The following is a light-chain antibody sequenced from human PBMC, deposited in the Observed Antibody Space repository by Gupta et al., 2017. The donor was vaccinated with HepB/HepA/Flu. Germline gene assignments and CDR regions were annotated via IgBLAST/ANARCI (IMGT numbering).Light chain of an antibody. J-gene: IGLJ2*01. Sequence: SALTQPASVSGSPVPSITISCSGTSSDVDGDNFVSWYQQHPGKAPKLMIYDVTNRLSGVSNRVSGSKSGNTASLTIAGIQAEDEADYYCSSYTSTSTLETVFGGGTKLTVL. CDR2: DVT. CDR3: SSYTSTSTLETV. CDR1: SSDVDGDNF. V-gene: IGLV2-14*01.